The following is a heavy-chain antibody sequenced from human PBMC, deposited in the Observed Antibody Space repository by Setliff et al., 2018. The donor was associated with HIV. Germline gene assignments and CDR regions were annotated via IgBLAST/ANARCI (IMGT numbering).Heavy chain of an antibody. J-gene: IGHJ4*02. Sequence: GASVKVSCKASGYTFTDYTIHWVRQAPGQRLEWMGWINAGNGNTKYSQKFQGRVSITRDTSASTAYMELSSLRSEDTAVYYCARKGSGSSFDFEYWGQGTLVTVSS. CDR2: INAGNGNT. CDR3: ARKGSGSSFDFEY. CDR1: GYTFTDYT. D-gene: IGHD3-10*01. V-gene: IGHV1-3*01.